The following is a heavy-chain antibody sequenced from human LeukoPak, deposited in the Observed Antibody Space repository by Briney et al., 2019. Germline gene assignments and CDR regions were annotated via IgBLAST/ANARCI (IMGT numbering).Heavy chain of an antibody. V-gene: IGHV3-20*04. CDR1: GFTFDDYG. Sequence: GGSLRLSCAASGFTFDDYGMSWVRQAPGKGLEWVSGINWNGGSTGYAESVKGRFTISRDNAKNSLYLQMNSLRAEDTALYYCARVNYYDSSGYYFDYWGQGSLVTVSS. CDR2: INWNGGST. CDR3: ARVNYYDSSGYYFDY. J-gene: IGHJ4*02. D-gene: IGHD3-22*01.